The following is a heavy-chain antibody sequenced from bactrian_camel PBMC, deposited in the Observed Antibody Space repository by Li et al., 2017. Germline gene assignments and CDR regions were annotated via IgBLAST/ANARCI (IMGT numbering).Heavy chain of an antibody. Sequence: HVQLVESGGASVQAGKSLRLSCAASRHTHSRYCLAWFRQAPGKEREGVARIMRNGEISYADSVKGRFTTAKDDAKKVLFLEMHSLKPEDTAMYYCAAVESSLRSFCPPRFTIWGQGTQVTV. D-gene: IGHD5*01. CDR2: IMRNGEI. V-gene: IGHV3S55*01. CDR1: RHTHSRYC. J-gene: IGHJ4*01. CDR3: AAVESSLRSFCPPRFTI.